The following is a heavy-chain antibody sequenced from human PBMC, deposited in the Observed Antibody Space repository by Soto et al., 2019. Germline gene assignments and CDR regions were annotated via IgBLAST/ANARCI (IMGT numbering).Heavy chain of an antibody. CDR2: ISFDASNK. V-gene: IGHV3-30*18. J-gene: IGHJ6*02. D-gene: IGHD3-22*01. CDR3: AKEHDGSGYFHQYGMDV. Sequence: VGSLRISCAASGFTFSTYGMHWVRQAPGKGLEWVALISFDASNKYYADSVKGRFTISRDNSKNTLFLLMDSLRAEDTAVYYCAKEHDGSGYFHQYGMDVWGQGTTVTVSS. CDR1: GFTFSTYG.